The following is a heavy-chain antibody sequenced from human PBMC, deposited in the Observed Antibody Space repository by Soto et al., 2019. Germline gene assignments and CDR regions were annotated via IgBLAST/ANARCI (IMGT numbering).Heavy chain of an antibody. D-gene: IGHD3-22*01. CDR3: ARSQEVIAVDSSGYFGY. V-gene: IGHV4-30-4*01. Sequence: TLSLTCTVSGDSISSSDYYWSWIRQPPGKGLEWIGYIYYSGNTYYNPSLKSRVTISGDTSKNQFSLKLTSVTAADTAVYYCARSQEVIAVDSSGYFGYWGQGTLVTVSS. J-gene: IGHJ4*02. CDR2: IYYSGNT. CDR1: GDSISSSDYY.